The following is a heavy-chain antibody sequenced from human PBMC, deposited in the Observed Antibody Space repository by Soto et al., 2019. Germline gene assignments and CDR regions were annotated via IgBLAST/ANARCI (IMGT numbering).Heavy chain of an antibody. CDR1: GFTFDDYA. Sequence: PGGSLRLSCAASGFTFDDYAMHWVRQAPGKGLEWVSGISWNSGSIGYADSVKGRFTISRDNAKNSLYLQMNSLRAEDTALYYCAKDVRARLQSHGAFDIWGQGTMVTVSS. V-gene: IGHV3-9*01. CDR3: AKDVRARLQSHGAFDI. CDR2: ISWNSGSI. J-gene: IGHJ3*02. D-gene: IGHD3-10*01.